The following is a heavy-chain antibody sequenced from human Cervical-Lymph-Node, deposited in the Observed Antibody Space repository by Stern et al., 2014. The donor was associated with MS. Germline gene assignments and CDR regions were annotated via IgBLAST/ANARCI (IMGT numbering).Heavy chain of an antibody. V-gene: IGHV1-69*01. CDR1: GGTFSDV. CDR2: IIPMLGTT. D-gene: IGHD3-16*01. CDR3: ATTFH. Sequence: QVQLVESGPEVKKPGSSVKLSCKASGGTFSDVINWVRQAPGQGLDWMGGIIPMLGTTNYAQKFQGRVKITADESMTTGYMELTSLTSEDTALYYCATTFHWGQGTLITVSS. J-gene: IGHJ4*02.